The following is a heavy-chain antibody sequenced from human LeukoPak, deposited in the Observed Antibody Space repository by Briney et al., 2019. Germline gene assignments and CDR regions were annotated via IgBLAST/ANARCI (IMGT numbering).Heavy chain of an antibody. D-gene: IGHD2-2*01. Sequence: KPSETLSLTCTVSGGSISSYYWSWIRQPPGKGLEWIGYIYYSGSTNYNPSLKSRVTMSVDTSKNQFSLKLSSVTAADTAVYYCARVMGYCSSTSCYAYDYWGQGTLVTVSS. CDR2: IYYSGST. CDR3: ARVMGYCSSTSCYAYDY. V-gene: IGHV4-59*12. CDR1: GGSISSYY. J-gene: IGHJ4*02.